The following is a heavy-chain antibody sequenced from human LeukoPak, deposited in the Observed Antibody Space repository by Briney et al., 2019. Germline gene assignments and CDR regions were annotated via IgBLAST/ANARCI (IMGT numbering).Heavy chain of an antibody. Sequence: ASVTVSCKASGYTFTGYYMHWVRQAPGQGLEWMGWINPNSGGTNYAQKFQGRVTMTRETSISTAYMELSRQRSDDTDGYYCARYPYSNSWSSSFDYWGQGTLVTVSS. D-gene: IGHD6-13*01. CDR2: INPNSGGT. J-gene: IGHJ4*02. V-gene: IGHV1-2*02. CDR1: GYTFTGYY. CDR3: ARYPYSNSWSSSFDY.